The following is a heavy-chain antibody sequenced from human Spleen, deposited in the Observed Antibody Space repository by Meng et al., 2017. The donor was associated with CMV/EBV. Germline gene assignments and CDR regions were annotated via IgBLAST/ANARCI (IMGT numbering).Heavy chain of an antibody. V-gene: IGHV1-8*03. CDR2: MNPNSGNT. CDR3: ARVPLRNYYYYGMDV. J-gene: IGHJ6*02. Sequence: ASVKVSCKASGYTFTSYDINWVRQATGQGLEWMGWMNPNSGNTGYAQKFQGRVTITTDESTSTAYMELSSLRSEDTAVYYCARVPLRNYYYYGMDVWGQGTTVTVSS. CDR1: GYTFTSYD.